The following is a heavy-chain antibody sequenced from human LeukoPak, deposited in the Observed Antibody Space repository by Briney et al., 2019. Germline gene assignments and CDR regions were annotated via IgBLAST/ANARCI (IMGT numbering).Heavy chain of an antibody. Sequence: SETLSLTCTVSGGSISSYYWSWIRQPPGKGLEWIGYIYYSGSTNYNPSLKSRVTISVDTSRNQFSLKLCSVTAADTAVYYCARVLGGYRAPNWFDPWGQGTLVTVSS. CDR2: IYYSGST. J-gene: IGHJ5*02. CDR3: ARVLGGYRAPNWFDP. D-gene: IGHD3-16*01. V-gene: IGHV4-59*01. CDR1: GGSISSYY.